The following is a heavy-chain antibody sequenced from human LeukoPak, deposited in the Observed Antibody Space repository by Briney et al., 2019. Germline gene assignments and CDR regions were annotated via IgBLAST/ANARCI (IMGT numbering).Heavy chain of an antibody. CDR3: ARGNNGITIFGVVIMRGNWFDP. Sequence: AASVKVSCKASGYTFTSYDINWVRQATGQGLEWMGWMNPNSGNTGYAQKFQGRVTMTRNTSMSTAYMELSSLRSEDTAVYYCARGNNGITIFGVVIMRGNWFDPWGQGTLVTVSS. J-gene: IGHJ5*02. D-gene: IGHD3-3*01. CDR2: MNPNSGNT. V-gene: IGHV1-8*01. CDR1: GYTFTSYD.